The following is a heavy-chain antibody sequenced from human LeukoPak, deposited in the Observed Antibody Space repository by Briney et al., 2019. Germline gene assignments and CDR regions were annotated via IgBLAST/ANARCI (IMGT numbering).Heavy chain of an antibody. CDR2: ITTSGTYI. J-gene: IGHJ4*02. CDR3: ARAPVAASYYFDY. D-gene: IGHD6-19*01. CDR1: GFTFTRFN. V-gene: IGHV3-21*01. Sequence: GGSLRLSCAASGFTFTRFNMNWVRQAPGKGLELVSSITTSGTYIYYADSVKGRFAISRDNSKNTLYLQMNTLRVEDTAVYYCARAPVAASYYFDYWGQGTLVTVSS.